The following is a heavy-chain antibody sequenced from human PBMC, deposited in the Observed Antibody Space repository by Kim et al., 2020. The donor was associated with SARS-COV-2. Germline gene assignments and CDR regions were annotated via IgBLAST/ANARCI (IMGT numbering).Heavy chain of an antibody. D-gene: IGHD3-22*01. V-gene: IGHV1-2*02. J-gene: IGHJ4*02. Sequence: NYAQKFQGRVTMTRDTSISTAYMELSRLRSDDTAVYYCARGGSGYYNLDYWGQGTLVTVSS. CDR3: ARGGSGYYNLDY.